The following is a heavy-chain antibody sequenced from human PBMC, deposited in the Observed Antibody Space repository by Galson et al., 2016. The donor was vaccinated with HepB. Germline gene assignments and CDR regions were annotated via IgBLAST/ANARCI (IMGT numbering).Heavy chain of an antibody. D-gene: IGHD3/OR15-3a*01. CDR3: ARGDYYFDH. CDR2: TYYRSKWNN. CDR1: GDSVSSISAA. Sequence: CAISGDSVSSISAAWNWIRQSPSRGLEWLGRTYYRSKWNNDYAVAVKSRMSINPDTPKSQFSLQLNSVTPEDTAVYYCARGDYYFDHWGQGTLVTVSS. V-gene: IGHV6-1*01. J-gene: IGHJ4*02.